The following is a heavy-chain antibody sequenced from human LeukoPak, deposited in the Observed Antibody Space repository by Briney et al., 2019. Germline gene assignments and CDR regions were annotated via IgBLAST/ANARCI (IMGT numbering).Heavy chain of an antibody. CDR3: ARRGSIFEDSEWRTAFDI. CDR1: GESFSDYY. CDR2: INHSGST. D-gene: IGHD3-9*01. V-gene: IGHV4-34*01. J-gene: IGHJ3*02. Sequence: SETLSLTCAVYGESFSDYYWSWIRQPPGKGLEWIGEINHSGSTNYNPSLKSRVTISVDTSKNQFSLKLSSVTAADTAFYYCARRGSIFEDSEWRTAFDIWGQGTMVIVSS.